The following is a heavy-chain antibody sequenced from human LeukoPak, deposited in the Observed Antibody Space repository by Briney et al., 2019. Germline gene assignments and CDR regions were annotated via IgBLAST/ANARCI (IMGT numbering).Heavy chain of an antibody. CDR1: GFTYSSYA. D-gene: IGHD5/OR15-5a*01. V-gene: IGHV3-23*01. CDR3: AKGHSVDIREFDY. J-gene: IGHJ4*02. Sequence: PGGSVRLSCAACGFTYSSYAVSWVRQAPGKGLEGVSGISGSGGSTGYADSVKGRFAISRDNSKNTLYLQMSRLRAENTAVYYCAKGHSVDIREFDYWGQGTLVTVSS. CDR2: ISGSGGST.